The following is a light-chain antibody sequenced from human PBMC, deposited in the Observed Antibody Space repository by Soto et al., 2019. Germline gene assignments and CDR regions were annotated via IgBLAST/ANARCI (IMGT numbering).Light chain of an antibody. J-gene: IGKJ2*01. CDR3: QQLNSYPPT. Sequence: IQLTQSPSSLSASVGDRVTITCRASQGISSYLAWYQQEPGKAPKLLIYAASTLQRGVPSRFSGGGSGTDFTLTISSLQPEDFATYYCQQLNSYPPTFGQGTKLEIK. CDR2: AAS. V-gene: IGKV1-9*01. CDR1: QGISSY.